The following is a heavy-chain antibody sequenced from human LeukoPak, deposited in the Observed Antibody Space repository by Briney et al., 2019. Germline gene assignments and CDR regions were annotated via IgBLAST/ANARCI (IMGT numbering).Heavy chain of an antibody. CDR2: ISDGST. D-gene: IGHD1-20*01. CDR1: GFTFSSYA. CDR3: LRDLNWSLDQ. Sequence: GGSLRLSCAASGFTFSSYAMSWVRQAPGKGLEWVSAISDGSTYYADSVKGRFTISRDNAKNTLYLQMNSLRAEDTAVYYCLRDLNWSLDQWGQGTLVTVSS. J-gene: IGHJ4*02. V-gene: IGHV3-23*01.